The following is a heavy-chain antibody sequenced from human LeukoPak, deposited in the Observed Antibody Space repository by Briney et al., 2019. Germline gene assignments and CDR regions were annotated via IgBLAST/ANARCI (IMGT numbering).Heavy chain of an antibody. CDR3: ATGITMVRGVIKDY. CDR2: IKQDGSEK. Sequence: GGSLRLSCAASGFTFSSYWMSWVRQAPGKGLEWVANIKQDGSEKYYVDSVKGRFTISRDNAKNSLYLQMNSLRAEDTAVYYCATGITMVRGVIKDYWGQGTLVTVSS. D-gene: IGHD3-10*01. V-gene: IGHV3-7*01. CDR1: GFTFSSYW. J-gene: IGHJ4*02.